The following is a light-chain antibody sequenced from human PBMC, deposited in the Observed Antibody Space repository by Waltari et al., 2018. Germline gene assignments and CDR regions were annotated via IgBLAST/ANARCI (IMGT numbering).Light chain of an antibody. V-gene: IGKV3-20*01. J-gene: IGKJ1*01. CDR1: QSISKY. CDR3: QHYESLPVT. CDR2: HAS. Sequence: EIVFTQSPGTLSLSPGERATLSCRASQSISKYLAWYQQKPGQAPRLLIYHASSRAAGIPDSFSGSGSGTDFSLTISRLEPEDFAVYYCQHYESLPVTFGQGTKVEIK.